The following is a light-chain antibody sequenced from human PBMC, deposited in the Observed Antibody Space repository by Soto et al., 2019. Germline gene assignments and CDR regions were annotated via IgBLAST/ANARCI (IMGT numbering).Light chain of an antibody. CDR2: DVS. V-gene: IGLV2-14*03. J-gene: IGLJ1*01. Sequence: QSALTQPASVSGSPGQWITISCTGTSSDVGTYNYVSWYQQHPGKAPKLIIYDVSTRPSGVSNRFSGSKSGNTASLTISGLQAEDEADYYCKSYTSDPTVTYVFGSGTKVTVL. CDR1: SSDVGTYNY. CDR3: KSYTSDPTVTYV.